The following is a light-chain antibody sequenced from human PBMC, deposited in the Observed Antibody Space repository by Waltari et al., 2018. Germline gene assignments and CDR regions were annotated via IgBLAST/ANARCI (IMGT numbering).Light chain of an antibody. CDR3: QQYSSSPTT. J-gene: IGKJ2*01. CDR2: HAS. CDR1: QSLSGSY. V-gene: IGKV3-20*01. Sequence: EIVLTQSPGTLSLSPGDRATLSCRASQSLSGSYLAWYQQKPGQAPRLLIYHASSRATGIPPRFSGNGSETDFTRTISSLEPEDFAVYICQQYSSSPTTFGQGTKLDIK.